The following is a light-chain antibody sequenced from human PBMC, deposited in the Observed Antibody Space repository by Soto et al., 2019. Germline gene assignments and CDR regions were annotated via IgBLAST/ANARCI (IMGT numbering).Light chain of an antibody. CDR3: SSYTSSTTLV. J-gene: IGLJ2*01. CDR2: DVS. CDR1: SSDVGSYDS. V-gene: IGLV2-18*02. Sequence: QSVLTQPPSVSGSPGQSVTISCTGTSSDVGSYDSVSWYQQPPGTAPKLMIYDVSNRPSGVPDRFSGSKSGNTASLTISGLQAEDEADYYCSSYTSSTTLVFGGGTKRTVL.